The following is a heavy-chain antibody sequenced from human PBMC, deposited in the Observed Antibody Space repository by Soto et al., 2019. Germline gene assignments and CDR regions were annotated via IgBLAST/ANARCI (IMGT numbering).Heavy chain of an antibody. V-gene: IGHV4-34*01. CDR2: INHSGST. CDR3: ARGEDSSGYSDAFDI. J-gene: IGHJ3*02. Sequence: LSLTCAVYGGSFSGYYWSWIRQPPGKGLEWIGEINHSGSTNYNPSLKSRVTISVDTSKNQFSLKLSSVTAADTAVYYCARGEDSSGYSDAFDIWGQGTMVTDSS. CDR1: GGSFSGYY. D-gene: IGHD3-22*01.